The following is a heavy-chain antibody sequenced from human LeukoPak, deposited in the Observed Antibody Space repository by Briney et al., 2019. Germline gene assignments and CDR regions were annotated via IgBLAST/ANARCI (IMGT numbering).Heavy chain of an antibody. D-gene: IGHD4-11*01. Sequence: SETLSLTCTVSGGSISSSSYYWGWIRQPPGKGLVGIGSIYYSGSTYYNPSLKIRVTISVDTSKNQFPLKLSSVTAADTAVYSCARHRVTTEYWGQGTLVTVSS. V-gene: IGHV4-39*01. CDR1: GGSISSSSYY. CDR3: ARHRVTTEY. CDR2: IYYSGST. J-gene: IGHJ4*02.